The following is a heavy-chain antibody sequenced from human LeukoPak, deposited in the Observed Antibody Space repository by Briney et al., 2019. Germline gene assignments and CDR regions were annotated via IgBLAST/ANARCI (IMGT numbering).Heavy chain of an antibody. Sequence: GGSLRLSCAASGFIFSSYGMHWVRQAPGKGLEWVAVISHDGSNKYYADSVKGRFTISRDNSKNTLNLQMNSLRAEDTAVYYCAKTPRSRSWVYYIDSWGQGTLVTVSS. V-gene: IGHV3-30*18. CDR3: AKTPRSRSWVYYIDS. CDR1: GFIFSSYG. D-gene: IGHD6-6*01. CDR2: ISHDGSNK. J-gene: IGHJ4*02.